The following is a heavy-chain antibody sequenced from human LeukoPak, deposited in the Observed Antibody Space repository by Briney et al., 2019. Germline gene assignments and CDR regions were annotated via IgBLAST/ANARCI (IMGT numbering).Heavy chain of an antibody. CDR3: ARDPQYCSGGSCYRGFWFDP. CDR2: IWYDGSNK. D-gene: IGHD2-15*01. V-gene: IGHV3-33*01. CDR1: GFTFSSYG. Sequence: PGRSLRLSCAASGFTFSSYGMHWVRQAPGKGLEWVAVIWYDGSNKYYADSVKGRFTISRDNSKNTLYLQMNSLRAEDTAVYYCARDPQYCSGGSCYRGFWFDPWGQGTLVTVSS. J-gene: IGHJ5*02.